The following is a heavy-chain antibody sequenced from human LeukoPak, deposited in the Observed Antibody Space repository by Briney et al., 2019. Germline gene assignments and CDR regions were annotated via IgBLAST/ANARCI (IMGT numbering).Heavy chain of an antibody. CDR1: GGSISSYY. CDR2: IYYSGST. J-gene: IGHJ5*02. D-gene: IGHD6-19*01. V-gene: IGHV4-59*12. Sequence: SETLSLTCTVSGGSISSYYWSWIRQPPGKGLEWIGSIYYSGSTYYNPSLKSRVTISVDTSKNQFSLKLSSVTAADTAVYYCARVPGYSSGPNWFDPWGQGTLVTVSS. CDR3: ARVPGYSSGPNWFDP.